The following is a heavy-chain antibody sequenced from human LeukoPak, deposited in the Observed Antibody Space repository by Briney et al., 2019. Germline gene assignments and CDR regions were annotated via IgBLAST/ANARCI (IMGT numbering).Heavy chain of an antibody. D-gene: IGHD3-16*01. CDR2: IYHSGST. CDR1: GGSISSGGYS. Sequence: SETLSLTCAVSGGSISSGGYSWSWIRQPPGKGLEWTGYIYHSGSTYYNPSLKSRVTISVDRSKNQFSLKLSSVTAADTAVYYCARGHFGDDAFDIWGQGTMVTVSS. J-gene: IGHJ3*02. V-gene: IGHV4-30-2*01. CDR3: ARGHFGDDAFDI.